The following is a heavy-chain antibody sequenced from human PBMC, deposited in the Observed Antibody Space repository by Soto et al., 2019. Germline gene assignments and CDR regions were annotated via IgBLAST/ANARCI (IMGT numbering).Heavy chain of an antibody. CDR3: ARGGNCIVSSCPLGSHYGMDV. V-gene: IGHV4-34*01. J-gene: IGHJ6*02. CDR1: GGSFSGYY. Sequence: QVQLQQWGAGLLKPSETLSLTCAVYGGSFSGYYWTWIRQPPGKGLEWVGEIGHSGSATYTPSLKSRVSISVDTSNNQFSLRLSSVTAAGTAVYYCARGGNCIVSSCPLGSHYGMDVWGQGPTVTVSS. D-gene: IGHD2-15*01. CDR2: IGHSGSA.